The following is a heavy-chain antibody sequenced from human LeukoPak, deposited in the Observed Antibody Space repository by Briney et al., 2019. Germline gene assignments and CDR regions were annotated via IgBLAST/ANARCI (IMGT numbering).Heavy chain of an antibody. CDR3: TRMYLYESSGYRPSDY. Sequence: GGSLRLSCVTSGFTFGNYWMSWVRQAPGKGLEWVAKVKEDGSEKNYVDSVKGRFTISRDNAENAVHLEMNSLSAEDTAIYYCTRMYLYESSGYRPSDYWGQGTLVTVSS. V-gene: IGHV3-7*01. D-gene: IGHD3-22*01. CDR1: GFTFGNYW. CDR2: VKEDGSEK. J-gene: IGHJ4*02.